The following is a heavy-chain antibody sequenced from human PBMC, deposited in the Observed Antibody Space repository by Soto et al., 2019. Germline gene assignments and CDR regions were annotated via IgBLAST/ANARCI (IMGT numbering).Heavy chain of an antibody. CDR1: GFTFSSYD. Sequence: GGSLRLSCAASGFTFSSYDMHWVRQATGKGLEWVSAIGTAGDTYYPGSVKGRFTISRENAKNSLYLQMNSLRAGDTAVYYCARGRVGDYFDYWGQGTLVTVSS. J-gene: IGHJ4*02. CDR2: IGTAGDT. D-gene: IGHD2-2*01. V-gene: IGHV3-13*01. CDR3: ARGRVGDYFDY.